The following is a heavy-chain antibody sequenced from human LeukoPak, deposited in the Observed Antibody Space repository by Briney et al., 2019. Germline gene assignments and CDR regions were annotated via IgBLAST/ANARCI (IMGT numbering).Heavy chain of an antibody. CDR2: MNPNSGNT. CDR3: ARVGIAAAGHFDY. Sequence: SVKVSCKASGYTFTSYDINWVRQATGQGLEWMGWMNPNSGNTGYAQKFQGRVTMTRNTSISTAYMELSSLRSEDTAVYYCARVGIAAAGHFDYWGQGTLVTVSS. D-gene: IGHD6-13*01. CDR1: GYTFTSYD. V-gene: IGHV1-8*01. J-gene: IGHJ4*02.